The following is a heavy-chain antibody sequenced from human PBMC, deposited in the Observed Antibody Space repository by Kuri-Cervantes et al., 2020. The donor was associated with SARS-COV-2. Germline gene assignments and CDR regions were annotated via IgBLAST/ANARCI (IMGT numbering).Heavy chain of an antibody. D-gene: IGHD5-24*01. CDR2: IIPIFGTA. J-gene: IGHJ6*02. CDR3: AGSRWLQLDYYYYYGRDV. Sequence: SSVKVSCKASVGTFSSYAISWVRQAPGQGLEWMGGIIPIFGTANYAQKFQGRVTITADKSTRTDYMELSSLRSEDTAVYYCAGSRWLQLDYYYYYGRDVWGQGTMVTVSS. CDR1: VGTFSSYA. V-gene: IGHV1-69*06.